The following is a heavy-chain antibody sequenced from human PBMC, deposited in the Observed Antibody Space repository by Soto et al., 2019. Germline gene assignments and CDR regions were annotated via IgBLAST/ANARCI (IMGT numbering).Heavy chain of an antibody. V-gene: IGHV3-23*01. CDR2: ISGSGGST. J-gene: IGHJ4*02. CDR3: AKRAWGYFYFDY. CDR1: GFTFSSYA. Sequence: GGSLRLSCAASGFTFSSYAMSWVRQAPGKGLERVSVISGSGGSTYYADSVKGRFTISRDNSKNTLYLQMNSLRAEDTAVYYCAKRAWGYFYFDYWGQGTLVTVSS. D-gene: IGHD1-26*01.